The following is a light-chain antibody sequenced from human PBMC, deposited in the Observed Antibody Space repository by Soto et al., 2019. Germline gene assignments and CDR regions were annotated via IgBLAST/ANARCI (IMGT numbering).Light chain of an antibody. CDR3: QQYNNWTFN. V-gene: IGKV3-15*01. CDR1: QSVSSN. Sequence: EIGMTQSQATLSVSPGERATLSCRASQSVSSNLAWYQQKPGQAPRLLIYGASTRATGIPARFSGSGSGTEFTLTISSLQSEDFAVYYCQQYNNWTFNFGPGTKVDIK. CDR2: GAS. J-gene: IGKJ3*01.